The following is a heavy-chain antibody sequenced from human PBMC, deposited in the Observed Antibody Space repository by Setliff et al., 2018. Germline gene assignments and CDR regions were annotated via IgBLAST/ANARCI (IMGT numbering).Heavy chain of an antibody. CDR2: IYTSGST. J-gene: IGHJ6*02. CDR1: GGSISSGSYY. CDR3: ARVLAAAGYYYYGMDV. Sequence: SETLSLTCTVSGGSISSGSYYWSWIRQPAGKGLEWIGRIYTSGSTNYNPSLKSRVTISIDTSKNQFSLKLSSVTAADTAVYYCARVLAAAGYYYYGMDVWGQGTTVTVSS. D-gene: IGHD6-13*01. V-gene: IGHV4-61*02.